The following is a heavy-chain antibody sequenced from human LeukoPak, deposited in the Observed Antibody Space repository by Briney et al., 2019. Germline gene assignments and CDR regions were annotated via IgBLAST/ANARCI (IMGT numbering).Heavy chain of an antibody. Sequence: SVKVSCKASGGTFGSYAISWVRHAPGQGLEWMGGIIPIFGTANYAQKFQGRVTITTDESTSTAYMELSSLRSEDTAVYYCATGGRGSFTYHYWGQGTLVTVSS. V-gene: IGHV1-69*05. CDR2: IIPIFGTA. CDR1: GGTFGSYA. CDR3: ATGGRGSFTYHY. D-gene: IGHD1-26*01. J-gene: IGHJ4*02.